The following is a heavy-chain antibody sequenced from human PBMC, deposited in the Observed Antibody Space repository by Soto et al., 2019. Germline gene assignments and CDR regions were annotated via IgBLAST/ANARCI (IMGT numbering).Heavy chain of an antibody. J-gene: IGHJ6*02. CDR1: GGSFSGYY. CDR3: ARRKDYYYGMDV. CDR2: INHSGST. Sequence: PSETLSLTCAVYGGSFSGYYWSWIRQPPGKGLEWIGEINHSGSTNYNPSLKSRVTISVDTSKNQFSLKLSSVTAADTAVYYCARRKDYYYGMDVWGQGTTVTVSS. V-gene: IGHV4-34*01.